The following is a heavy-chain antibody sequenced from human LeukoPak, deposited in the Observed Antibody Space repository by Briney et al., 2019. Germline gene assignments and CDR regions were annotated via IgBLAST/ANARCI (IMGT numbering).Heavy chain of an antibody. D-gene: IGHD1-26*01. V-gene: IGHV3-23*01. Sequence: PGGSLRLSCAASGFTFSSYAMSWVRQAPGKGLEWVSAISGSGGSTYYADSVKGRFTISRDNSKNTLYLQMNSLRAEDTAVYYCAKGDKASGSYYDAFDIWGQGTMVTVSS. J-gene: IGHJ3*02. CDR3: AKGDKASGSYYDAFDI. CDR2: ISGSGGST. CDR1: GFTFSSYA.